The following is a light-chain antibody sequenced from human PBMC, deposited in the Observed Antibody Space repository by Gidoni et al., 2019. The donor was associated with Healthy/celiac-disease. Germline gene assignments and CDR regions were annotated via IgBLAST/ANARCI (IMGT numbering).Light chain of an antibody. V-gene: IGKV1-39*01. CDR2: AAS. CDR1: QSISSY. J-gene: IGKJ4*01. CDR3: QQSYSTLLT. Sequence: DIQMTQSPSSLSASVGDRVTITCRASQSISSYLNWYQQKPGQAPKLLIYAASSLQSRVPSRFSGGGSGKDFTLTISSQPPEDFATYYWQQSYSTLLTFGGGTKVEIK.